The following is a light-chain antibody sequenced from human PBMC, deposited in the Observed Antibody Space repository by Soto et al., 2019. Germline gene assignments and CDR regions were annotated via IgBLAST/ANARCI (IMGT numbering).Light chain of an antibody. J-gene: IGKJ1*01. V-gene: IGKV3-11*01. CDR1: QSISSY. CDR3: QQRTDWLWT. Sequence: EIVLTQSPATLSLSPGERATLSCRVSQSISSYLAWYQQNPGQAPRLLIYDGSNRATGIPARFSGSGYGTGFTLTISSLEPEDFAVYYCQQRTDWLWTFGQGTKVQMK. CDR2: DGS.